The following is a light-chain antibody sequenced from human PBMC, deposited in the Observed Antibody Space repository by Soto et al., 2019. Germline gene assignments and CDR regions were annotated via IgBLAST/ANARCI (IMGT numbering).Light chain of an antibody. V-gene: IGKV3-15*01. CDR1: QSVSSN. CDR3: QQYNNWLT. Sequence: EIVMPQSPATLSVSPGERATLSCRASQSVSSNLAWYQQKPGQAPRLLIYGASTRATGIPARFSGSWSGTEFTLTISRLQSEDFAVYYCQQYNNWLTFGGGTKVEIK. J-gene: IGKJ4*01. CDR2: GAS.